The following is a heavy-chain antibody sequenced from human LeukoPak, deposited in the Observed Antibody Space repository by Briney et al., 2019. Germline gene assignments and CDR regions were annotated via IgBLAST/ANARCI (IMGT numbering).Heavy chain of an antibody. Sequence: SETLSLTCTVSGGSISSSSYYWGWIRQPPGKGLEWIGSIYYSGSTYYNPSLKSRVTISVDTSKNQFSLKLSSVTAADTAVYYCARVSHTQTHYFDYWGQGTLVTVSS. CDR3: ARVSHTQTHYFDY. J-gene: IGHJ4*02. CDR2: IYYSGST. D-gene: IGHD2/OR15-2a*01. V-gene: IGHV4-39*07. CDR1: GGSISSSSYY.